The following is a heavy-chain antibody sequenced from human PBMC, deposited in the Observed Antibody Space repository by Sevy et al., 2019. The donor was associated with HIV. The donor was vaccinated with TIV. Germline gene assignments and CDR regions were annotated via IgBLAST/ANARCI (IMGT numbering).Heavy chain of an antibody. CDR2: IWYDGSNK. CDR1: GFTFSSYG. V-gene: IGHV3-33*01. CDR3: ARDRHYYDSSGTPRDNWFDP. Sequence: GGSLRLSCAASGFTFSSYGMHWVRQAPGKGLEWVAVIWYDGSNKYYADSVKGRFTISRDNSKNTLYLQMNSLRAEDTAVYYGARDRHYYDSSGTPRDNWFDPWGQGTLVTVSS. D-gene: IGHD3-22*01. J-gene: IGHJ5*02.